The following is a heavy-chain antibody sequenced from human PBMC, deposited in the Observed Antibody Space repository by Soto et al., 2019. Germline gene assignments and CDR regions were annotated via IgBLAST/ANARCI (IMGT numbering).Heavy chain of an antibody. J-gene: IGHJ5*02. CDR1: GASVSSYY. Sequence: SETLSLTCSVSGASVSSYYWSWVRQPPGKGLEWIGYIYYIGAYNYNPSLKSRVTISVDTSKNQFSLKLTSVTAADTAVYYCARTTETRDWLDPWGQGTLVTVS. V-gene: IGHV4-59*02. CDR2: IYYIGAY. CDR3: ARTTETRDWLDP. D-gene: IGHD4-4*01.